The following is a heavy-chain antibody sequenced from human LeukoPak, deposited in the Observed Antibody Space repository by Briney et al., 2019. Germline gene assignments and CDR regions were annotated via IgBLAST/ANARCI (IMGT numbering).Heavy chain of an antibody. CDR2: IRYDGSNK. CDR1: GFTFSSYG. Sequence: GGSLRLSCAASGFTFSSYGMHWVRQAPGKGLEWVAFIRYDGSNKYYADSVKGRFTISRDNSKNTLYLQMNSLKTEDTAVYYCTTDRYCSSTSCYLSFSSDYWGQGTLVTVSS. CDR3: TTDRYCSSTSCYLSFSSDY. V-gene: IGHV3-30*02. J-gene: IGHJ4*02. D-gene: IGHD2-2*01.